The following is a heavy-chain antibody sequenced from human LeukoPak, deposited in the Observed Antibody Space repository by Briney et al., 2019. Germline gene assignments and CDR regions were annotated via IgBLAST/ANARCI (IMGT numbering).Heavy chain of an antibody. Sequence: GSLRLSCAASGFTSSDYYMSWIRQAPGKGLEWVSYISSSSSYTNYADSVKGRFTISRDNAKNSLYLQMNSLRAEDTAVYYCARVGSAYGSGTYAYWGQGTLVTVSS. D-gene: IGHD3-10*01. J-gene: IGHJ4*02. V-gene: IGHV3-11*05. CDR2: ISSSSSYT. CDR1: GFTSSDYY. CDR3: ARVGSAYGSGTYAY.